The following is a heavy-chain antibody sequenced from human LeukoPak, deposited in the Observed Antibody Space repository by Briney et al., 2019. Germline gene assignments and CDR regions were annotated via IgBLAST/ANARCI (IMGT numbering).Heavy chain of an antibody. CDR2: INPNSGGT. CDR3: WSAGGSSGYYFEY. D-gene: IGHD3-22*01. V-gene: IGHV1-2*06. J-gene: IGHJ4*02. CDR1: GYTFTGYY. Sequence: ASVKVSCKASGYTFTGYYMHWVRQAPGQGLEWMGRINPNSGGTNYAQKFQGRVTMTRDTSISTAYMELSRLRSDDTAVYYCWSAGGSSGYYFEYWGQGTLVTVSS.